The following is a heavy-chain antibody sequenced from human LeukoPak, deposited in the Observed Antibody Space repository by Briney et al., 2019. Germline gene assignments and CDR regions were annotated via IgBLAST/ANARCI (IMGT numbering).Heavy chain of an antibody. J-gene: IGHJ4*02. V-gene: IGHV3-23*03. CDR3: AKNTYASGSYGAFDY. Sequence: GGSLRLSCAASGFTFSSYAMNWVRQAPGKGLEWVSVIYSGGSTYYADSVKGRFTISRDNSMDTLYLQMNSLRAEDTALYYCAKNTYASGSYGAFDYWDQGTLVTVSS. D-gene: IGHD3-10*01. CDR1: GFTFSSYA. CDR2: IYSGGST.